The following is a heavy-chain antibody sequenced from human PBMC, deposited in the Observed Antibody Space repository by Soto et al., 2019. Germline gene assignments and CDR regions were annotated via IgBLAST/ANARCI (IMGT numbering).Heavy chain of an antibody. V-gene: IGHV6-1*01. J-gene: IGHJ5*02. CDR2: TYYRSKWYK. Sequence: QXLSLTCAISGDXSSSNSGAWNWIRQSPSRGLEWLGRTYYRSKWYKEYAASVKSRITINPDTSKNQFSLQLNSVSHEDTAVYYCARTVGWLDPWGQGSLGTVS. CDR1: GDXSSSNSGA. D-gene: IGHD1-26*01. CDR3: ARTVGWLDP.